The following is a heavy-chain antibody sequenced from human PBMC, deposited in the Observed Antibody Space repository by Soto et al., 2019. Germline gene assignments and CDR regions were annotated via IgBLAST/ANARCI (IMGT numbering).Heavy chain of an antibody. Sequence: PGGSLRLSCAASGFTFSSYAMSWVRQAPGKGLEWVSAISGSGGSTYYADSVKGRFTTSRDNSKNTLYLQMNSLRAEDTAVYYCAKDQNIVVVVAARGDWFDSWGQGTLVTVSS. CDR1: GFTFSSYA. CDR2: ISGSGGST. V-gene: IGHV3-23*01. J-gene: IGHJ5*01. D-gene: IGHD2-15*01. CDR3: AKDQNIVVVVAARGDWFDS.